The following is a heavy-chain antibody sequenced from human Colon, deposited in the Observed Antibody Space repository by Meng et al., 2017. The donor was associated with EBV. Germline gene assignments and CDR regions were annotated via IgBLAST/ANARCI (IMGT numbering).Heavy chain of an antibody. D-gene: IGHD2/OR15-2a*01. V-gene: IGHV3-74*03. CDR2: INGDGSGT. J-gene: IGHJ4*02. CDR3: ARDDASKFD. CDR1: GFSFSGYW. Sequence: VQLVESGGGLVHPWGSLRLSCAASGFSFSGYWMHWVRQAPGKGLAWVSRINGDGSGTTYADSVKGRFSISRDNAKNTLYLQMNSLRAEDTATYYCARDDASKFDWGQGTLVTVSS.